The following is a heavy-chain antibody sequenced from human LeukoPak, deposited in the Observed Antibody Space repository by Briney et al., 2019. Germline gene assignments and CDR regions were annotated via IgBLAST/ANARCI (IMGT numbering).Heavy chain of an antibody. CDR2: MNPNSGNT. CDR1: EYTFTSYD. Sequence: ASVKVSCRASEYTFTSYDIHWVRQATGQGLEWMGWMNPNSGNTGYAQKFQGRVTMTRDISMSTAYMELSSLRSDDTAVYYCARGPGEDYDILTGYCPGDYWGQGTLVTVSS. V-gene: IGHV1-8*01. CDR3: ARGPGEDYDILTGYCPGDY. D-gene: IGHD3-9*01. J-gene: IGHJ4*02.